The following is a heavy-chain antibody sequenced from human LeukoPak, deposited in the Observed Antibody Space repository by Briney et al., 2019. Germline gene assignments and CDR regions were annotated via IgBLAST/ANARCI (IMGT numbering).Heavy chain of an antibody. CDR3: ARSPTRFILWCVGY. D-gene: IGHD2-21*01. Sequence: GRSLRLSCAASGFTFSSYAMHWVRQAPGKGLEWVAVISYDGSNKYYADSVKGRFTISRDNSKNTPYLQMNSLRAEDTAVYYCARSPTRFILWCVGYWGQGTLVTVSS. V-gene: IGHV3-30-3*01. J-gene: IGHJ4*02. CDR1: GFTFSSYA. CDR2: ISYDGSNK.